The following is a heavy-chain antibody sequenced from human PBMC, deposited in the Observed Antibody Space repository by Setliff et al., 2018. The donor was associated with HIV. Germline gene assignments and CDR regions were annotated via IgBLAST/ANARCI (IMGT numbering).Heavy chain of an antibody. V-gene: IGHV3-30*02. CDR3: ARDRADSSGYYGRVDWFDP. J-gene: IGHJ5*02. CDR2: ILYDGSYK. Sequence: PGGSLRLSCAASKFTFSSYGMHWVRQAPGKGLEWVSSILYDGSYKYYTDSVKGRFTISRDKSKNTLYLQMSTLRTEDTAVYYCARDRADSSGYYGRVDWFDPWGQGTLV. CDR1: KFTFSSYG. D-gene: IGHD3-22*01.